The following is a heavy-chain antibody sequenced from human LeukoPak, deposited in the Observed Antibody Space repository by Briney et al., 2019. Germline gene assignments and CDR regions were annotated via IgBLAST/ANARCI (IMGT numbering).Heavy chain of an antibody. Sequence: SETLSLTCTVSGGFISGYYWGWIRQPPGKGLEWIGSIYYSGSTYYNPSLKSRVTISADTTKNQFSLKLSSVTAADTAVYYCTRQRAGYYVSSGYYLTGAFDIWGQGTMVTVSS. J-gene: IGHJ3*02. CDR3: TRQRAGYYVSSGYYLTGAFDI. CDR2: IYYSGST. D-gene: IGHD3-22*01. V-gene: IGHV4-39*01. CDR1: GGFISGYY.